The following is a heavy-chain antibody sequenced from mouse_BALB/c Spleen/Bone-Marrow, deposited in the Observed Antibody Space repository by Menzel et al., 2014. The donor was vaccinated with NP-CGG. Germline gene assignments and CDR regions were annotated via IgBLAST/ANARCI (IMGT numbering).Heavy chain of an antibody. CDR1: GYTFTSYW. J-gene: IGHJ3*01. Sequence: VQLQQSGAELAKPGASVKMSCKASGYTFTSYWMHWVKQRPGQGLEWIGYINPTAGYTEYNQKFKDKATLTADKSSSTAYMQLSSLTSEDSAVYYCARRAYGSGYGFDYWGQGTLVTVSA. D-gene: IGHD1-1*01. V-gene: IGHV1-7*01. CDR2: INPTAGYT. CDR3: ARRAYGSGYGFDY.